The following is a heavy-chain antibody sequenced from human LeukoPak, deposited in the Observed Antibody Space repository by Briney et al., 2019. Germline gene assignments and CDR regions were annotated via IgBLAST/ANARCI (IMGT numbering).Heavy chain of an antibody. Sequence: ASVKVSCKASGGTFSSYAISWVRQAPGQGLEWMGGIIPIFGTANYAQKFQGRVTITADKSTSTAYMELSSLRSEDTAVYYCARGYPIYGSGSYYGHYYYYMDVWGKGTTVTVSS. CDR1: GGTFSSYA. D-gene: IGHD3-10*01. J-gene: IGHJ6*03. V-gene: IGHV1-69*06. CDR3: ARGYPIYGSGSYYGHYYYYMDV. CDR2: IIPIFGTA.